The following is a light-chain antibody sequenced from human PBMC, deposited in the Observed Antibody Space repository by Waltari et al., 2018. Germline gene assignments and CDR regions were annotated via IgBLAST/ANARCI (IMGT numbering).Light chain of an antibody. CDR2: NNN. Sequence: QSVLTQPPSASGAPGQRVTISCSASSSTVGGNPVSWYQQLPGTAPKLLIRNNNRRPSGVPMRFSGSKSGTSASLAISGLQSEDEAYYYCASWDDTLNGPVFGGGTKLTVL. CDR3: ASWDDTLNGPV. V-gene: IGLV1-44*01. CDR1: SSTVGGNP. J-gene: IGLJ3*02.